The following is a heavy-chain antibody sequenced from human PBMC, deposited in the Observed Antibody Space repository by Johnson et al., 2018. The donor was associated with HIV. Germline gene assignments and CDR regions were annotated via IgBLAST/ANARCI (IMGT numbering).Heavy chain of an antibody. V-gene: IGHV3-15*05. J-gene: IGHJ3*02. CDR1: GFIFTNAW. CDR3: TTWTSWYGAITFDI. D-gene: IGHD3-10*01. CDR2: IKNKADGGTT. Sequence: VQLVESGGGLVKPGGSLRLSCAASGFIFTNAWMTWVRQAPGKGLEWVALIKNKADGGTTDYAAPVKGRFTISRDDSKNMLYLQINSLRTEDTGVYYCTTWTSWYGAITFDIWGQGTMVTVPS.